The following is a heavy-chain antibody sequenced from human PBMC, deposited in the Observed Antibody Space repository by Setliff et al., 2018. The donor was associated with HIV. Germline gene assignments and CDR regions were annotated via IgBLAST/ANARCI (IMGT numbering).Heavy chain of an antibody. Sequence: PGGSLRLSCVASGFNFRNYGMHWVRQAPGKGLEWVAVIWYDGNRKYYADSVKGRFTISRDNPRNTLDLQMNSLRPDDTAVYYCAREVRQQNPVDVWGKGTTVTVSS. CDR1: GFNFRNYG. V-gene: IGHV3-33*01. CDR2: IWYDGNRK. D-gene: IGHD6-13*01. J-gene: IGHJ6*04. CDR3: AREVRQQNPVDV.